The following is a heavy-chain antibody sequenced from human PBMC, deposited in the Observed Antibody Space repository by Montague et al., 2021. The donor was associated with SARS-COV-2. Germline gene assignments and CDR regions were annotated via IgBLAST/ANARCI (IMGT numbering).Heavy chain of an antibody. D-gene: IGHD1-26*01. CDR1: GGSIRSGGYS. CDR2: FYHSGSI. Sequence: TLSLTCSVSGGSIRSGGYSWSWIRQPPGKGLEWIGYFYHSGSIYYNPSLKSRVTISVDRSKNHFSLKLTSVTAADTAVYYCARGWGGTYSDDAFDIWGLGTMVTVSS. V-gene: IGHV4-30-2*01. J-gene: IGHJ3*02. CDR3: ARGWGGTYSDDAFDI.